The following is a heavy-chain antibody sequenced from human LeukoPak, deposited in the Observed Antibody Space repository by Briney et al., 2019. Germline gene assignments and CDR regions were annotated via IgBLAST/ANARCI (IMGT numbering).Heavy chain of an antibody. CDR2: ISWNSGST. CDR1: GFTFDDYA. D-gene: IGHD6-13*01. CDR3: AKGVRKELKPHSSSLGSGYLDY. J-gene: IGHJ4*02. V-gene: IGHV3-9*01. Sequence: GRSLRLSCAASGFTFDDYAMHWVRQPPGKGPEWVSSISWNSGSTTYADSVKGRFTISRDNAKNALYLQTNSLRAEDTALYYCAKGVRKELKPHSSSLGSGYLDYWGQGTLVTVSS.